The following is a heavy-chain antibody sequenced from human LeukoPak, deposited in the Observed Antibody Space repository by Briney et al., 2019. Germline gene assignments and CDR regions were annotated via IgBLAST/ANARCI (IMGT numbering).Heavy chain of an antibody. J-gene: IGHJ6*02. CDR3: ARYSSSSSYYGMGV. CDR1: GGSISSYY. V-gene: IGHV4-59*01. D-gene: IGHD6-13*01. Sequence: PSETLSLTCTVSGGSISSYYWSWIRKPPGKGLEWIGYIYYSGSTNYNPSLKSRVTVSVDTSKNQFSLKLSSVTAADTAVYYCARYSSSSSYYGMGVWGQGTTVTVSS. CDR2: IYYSGST.